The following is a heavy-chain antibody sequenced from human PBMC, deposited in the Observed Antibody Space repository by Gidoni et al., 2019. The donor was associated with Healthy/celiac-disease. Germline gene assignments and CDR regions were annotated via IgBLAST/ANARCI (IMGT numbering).Heavy chain of an antibody. Sequence: EVQLVESGGGLVQPGGSLRLSCAASGFTFSSYSMNWVRQAPGKGLEWVSYISSSSSTIYYADSVKGRFTISRDNAKNSLYLQMNSLRAEDTAVYYCAREHEGASFDYWGQGTLVTVSS. CDR2: ISSSSSTI. J-gene: IGHJ4*02. CDR3: AREHEGASFDY. D-gene: IGHD1-26*01. V-gene: IGHV3-48*01. CDR1: GFTFSSYS.